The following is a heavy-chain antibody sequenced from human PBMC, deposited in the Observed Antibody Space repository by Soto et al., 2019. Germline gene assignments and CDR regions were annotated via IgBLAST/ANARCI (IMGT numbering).Heavy chain of an antibody. CDR1: GFTFSSYA. Sequence: EVQLLESGGGLVQPGGSLRLSCAASGFTFSSYAMSWVRQAPGKGLEWVSAISGSGGSTYYPDSVKGRFTISRDNYKTTLYLQMNSMRAEDTAVYYCAKAPGVVAAIWFDPWCQGTLVTVSS. CDR2: ISGSGGST. D-gene: IGHD2-15*01. CDR3: AKAPGVVAAIWFDP. J-gene: IGHJ5*02. V-gene: IGHV3-23*01.